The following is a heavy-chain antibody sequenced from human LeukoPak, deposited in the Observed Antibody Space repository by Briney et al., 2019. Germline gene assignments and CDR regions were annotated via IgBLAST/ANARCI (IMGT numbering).Heavy chain of an antibody. D-gene: IGHD2-15*01. J-gene: IGHJ4*02. CDR2: INSDGSST. CDR3: ARVADGINFDY. CDR1: GFSFSSYW. V-gene: IGHV3-74*01. Sequence: GGSLRLSCAASGFSFSSYWMHWVRQAPGKGLVWVSRINSDGSSTSYADSVKGRFTISRDNAKNTLYLQMNSLRAEDTAVYYCARVADGINFDYWGQGTLVTVSS.